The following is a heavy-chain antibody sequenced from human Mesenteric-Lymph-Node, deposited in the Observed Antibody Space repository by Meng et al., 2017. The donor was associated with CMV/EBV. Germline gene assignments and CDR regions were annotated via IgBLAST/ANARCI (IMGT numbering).Heavy chain of an antibody. CDR3: AKDVRGSSSAIDFSYGMDV. Sequence: GGSLRLSCAASGFRFDDYAMHWVRQAPGKGLEWVSGISWNSDNSGSIAYADSVKGRFTISRDNAKNSLYLQMNTLRGDDTALYYCAKDVRGSSSAIDFSYGMDVWGQGTTVTVSS. CDR1: GFRFDDYA. D-gene: IGHD6-6*01. CDR2: ISWNSDNSGSI. V-gene: IGHV3-9*01. J-gene: IGHJ6*02.